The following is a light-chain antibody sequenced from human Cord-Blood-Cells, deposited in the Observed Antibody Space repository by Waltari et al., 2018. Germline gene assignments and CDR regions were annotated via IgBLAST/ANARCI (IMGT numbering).Light chain of an antibody. CDR2: GKN. Sequence: SSELTQDPAVSVALGQTVRITCQGDSLRSYYASWYQQKPGQAPVLVIHGKNNRPSGIPDRFSGSSSGNTASLTIPGAQAEDEADYYCNSRDSSGNHLVVFGGGTKLTVL. V-gene: IGLV3-19*01. J-gene: IGLJ2*01. CDR3: NSRDSSGNHLVV. CDR1: SLRSYY.